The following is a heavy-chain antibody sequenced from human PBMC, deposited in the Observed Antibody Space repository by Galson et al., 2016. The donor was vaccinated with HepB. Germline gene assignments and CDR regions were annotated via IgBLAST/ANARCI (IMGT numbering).Heavy chain of an antibody. J-gene: IGHJ4*02. Sequence: SVKVSCKASGDSFSSNSINWVRQAPGQGLEWMGGIIPMFGTADYAQKFQGRVTITADESTNTAYMALSSLRSEDTAVYYCARDSGSPLECWGQGTLVTVSS. CDR2: IIPMFGTA. CDR3: ARDSGSPLEC. CDR1: GDSFSSNS. V-gene: IGHV1-69*13. D-gene: IGHD1-26*01.